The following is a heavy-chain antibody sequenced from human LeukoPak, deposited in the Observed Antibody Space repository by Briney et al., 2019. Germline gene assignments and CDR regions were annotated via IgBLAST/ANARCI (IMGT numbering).Heavy chain of an antibody. V-gene: IGHV3-30*02. CDR1: VFTFSSFG. CDR2: IRYDGSDE. Sequence: PGGSLRLSCAASVFTFSSFGMHWVRQGPGKGLDGVAFIRYDGSDEYYADSVKGRFAISRDNPKNTLYLQMNGLRVEDTAVYYCASPAVAGTGPNWGQGTLVTVSS. J-gene: IGHJ1*01. D-gene: IGHD6-19*01. CDR3: ASPAVAGTGPN.